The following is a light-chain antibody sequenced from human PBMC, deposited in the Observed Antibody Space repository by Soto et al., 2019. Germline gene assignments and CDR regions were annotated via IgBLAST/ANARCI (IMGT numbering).Light chain of an antibody. V-gene: IGKV1-12*01. CDR3: QQANSFPLT. CDR2: TGS. J-gene: IGKJ4*01. Sequence: DLQMTQSPSSVSASVGDRVSITCRASQGISNWLAWYQQKPGRAPKLLIDTGSILQSGVPSRFSGTGSGTDFTLTISSLQPEDVAPYYCQQANSFPLTFGGGTKVEIK. CDR1: QGISNW.